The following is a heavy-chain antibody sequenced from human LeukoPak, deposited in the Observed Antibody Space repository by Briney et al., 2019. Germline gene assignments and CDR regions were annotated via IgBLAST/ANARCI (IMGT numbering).Heavy chain of an antibody. CDR3: ARGIHSGSYYFDY. CDR1: GGTFSSYA. V-gene: IGHV1-69*05. Sequence: SVKVSCKASGGTFSSYAISWVRQAPGQGLEWMGGIIPIFGTANYAQKLQGRVTMTTDTSTSTAYMELRSLRSDDTAVYYCARGIHSGSYYFDYWGQGTLVTVSS. D-gene: IGHD1-26*01. CDR2: IIPIFGTA. J-gene: IGHJ4*02.